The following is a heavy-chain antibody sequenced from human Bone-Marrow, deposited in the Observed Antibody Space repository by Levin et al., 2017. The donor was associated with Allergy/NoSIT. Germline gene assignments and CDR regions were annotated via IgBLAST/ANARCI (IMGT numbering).Heavy chain of an antibody. CDR1: GYSFTKYW. D-gene: IGHD3-16*01. CDR2: VYPDDSDA. Sequence: GESLKISCKGSGYSFTKYWIVWVRQMPGKGLEYMGIVYPDDSDARYSPSFQGQVTISTDKSTNSAYLQWSSLRASDTAIYYCARQPGRGTKGGGLYYFDYWGQGTLVTVSS. CDR3: ARQPGRGTKGGGLYYFDY. J-gene: IGHJ4*02. V-gene: IGHV5-51*01.